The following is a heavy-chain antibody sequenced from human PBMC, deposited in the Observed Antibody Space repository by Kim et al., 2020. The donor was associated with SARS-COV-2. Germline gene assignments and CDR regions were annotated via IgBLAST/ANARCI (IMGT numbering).Heavy chain of an antibody. Sequence: SETLSLTCTVSGGSISSSSYYWGWIRQPPGKGLEWIGSIYYSGSTYYNPSLKSRVTISVDTSKNQFSLKLSSVTAADTAVYYCARLGIQLWSAVPFDYWGQGTLVTVSS. V-gene: IGHV4-39*01. J-gene: IGHJ4*02. CDR2: IYYSGST. CDR1: GGSISSSSYY. D-gene: IGHD5-18*01. CDR3: ARLGIQLWSAVPFDY.